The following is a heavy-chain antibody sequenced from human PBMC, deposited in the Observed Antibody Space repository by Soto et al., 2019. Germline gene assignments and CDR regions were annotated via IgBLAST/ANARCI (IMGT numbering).Heavy chain of an antibody. J-gene: IGHJ4*02. CDR3: ATWQGSLNFHY. CDR2: IWDDGRRK. CDR1: GFTFSLYG. Sequence: GGSLRLCCAASGFTFSLYGMHWVRQAPGKGLEWVAAIWDDGRRKDYADSVKDRLFISRDNSKNTLYLQLDSLRPEDTAVYYCATWQGSLNFHYWGQGTLVTVSS. V-gene: IGHV3-33*01.